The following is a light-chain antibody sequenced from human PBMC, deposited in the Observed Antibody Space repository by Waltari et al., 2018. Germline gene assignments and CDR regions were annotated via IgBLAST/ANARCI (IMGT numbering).Light chain of an antibody. J-gene: IGKJ4*01. Sequence: DIVMTQTPLSLPVTLGEPASISCRSSQSLLDREDGNTFLDWYLQKPSQSSQLLIYDVSNRASGVPDRFSGSGSDTDFTLKIIRVEPEDVGIYYCMQSIEYPLTFGGGTKVEIK. CDR1: QSLLDREDGNTF. CDR2: DVS. CDR3: MQSIEYPLT. V-gene: IGKV2-40*01.